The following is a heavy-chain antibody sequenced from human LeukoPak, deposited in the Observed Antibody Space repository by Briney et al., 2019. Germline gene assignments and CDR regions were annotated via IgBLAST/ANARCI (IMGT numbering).Heavy chain of an antibody. CDR2: ISYDGSNK. CDR3: ARDHLGGCSSTSCYFDY. CDR1: GFTFSSYA. V-gene: IGHV3-30-3*01. J-gene: IGHJ4*02. D-gene: IGHD2-2*01. Sequence: GGSLRLSCAASGFTFSSYAMHWVRQAPGKGLEWVAVISYDGSNKYYADSVKGRFTISRDNSKNTLYLQMNSLRAEDTAVYYCARDHLGGCSSTSCYFDYWGQGTLVTVSS.